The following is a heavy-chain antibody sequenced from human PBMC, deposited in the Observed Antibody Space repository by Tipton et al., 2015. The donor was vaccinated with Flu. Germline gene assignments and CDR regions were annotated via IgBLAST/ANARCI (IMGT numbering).Heavy chain of an antibody. CDR2: IKQDGSEK. J-gene: IGHJ4*02. D-gene: IGHD2-2*01. Sequence: GSLRLSCAASGFTFSSYWMSWVRQAPGKGLEWVANIKQDGSEKYYVDSVKGRFTISRDNAKNSLYLQMNSLRAEDTDVYYCTRGVTYCSSTSCYGYYFDYWGQGTLVTVSS. V-gene: IGHV3-7*01. CDR3: TRGVTYCSSTSCYGYYFDY. CDR1: GFTFSSYW.